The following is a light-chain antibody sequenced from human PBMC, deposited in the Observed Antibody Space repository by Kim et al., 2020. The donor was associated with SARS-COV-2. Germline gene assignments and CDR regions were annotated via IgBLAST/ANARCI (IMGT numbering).Light chain of an antibody. Sequence: APGKTARITCGGNNIGSKSVPWYQQKPGQAPVLVIYYASDRPSGIPERFSGSNSGNTATLTISRVEAGDEADYYCQVWDSSSDHPVFGGGTQLTVL. J-gene: IGLJ3*02. CDR3: QVWDSSSDHPV. CDR2: YAS. V-gene: IGLV3-21*04. CDR1: NIGSKS.